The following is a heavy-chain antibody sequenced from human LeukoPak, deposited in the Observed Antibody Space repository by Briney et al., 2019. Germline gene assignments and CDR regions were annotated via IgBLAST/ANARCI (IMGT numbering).Heavy chain of an antibody. V-gene: IGHV4-39*01. Sequence: SETLSLTCTVSGGSISSSNYYWGWIRQPPGKGLEWIGSIYYSGSTYYNPSRKSRVTISVDTSKTQFSLKLSSVTAADTAFYYCASRPTYYYGSGSYPRRFYDYWGQGTLVTVSS. CDR1: GGSISSSNYY. CDR3: ASRPTYYYGSGSYPRRFYDY. D-gene: IGHD3-10*01. J-gene: IGHJ4*02. CDR2: IYYSGST.